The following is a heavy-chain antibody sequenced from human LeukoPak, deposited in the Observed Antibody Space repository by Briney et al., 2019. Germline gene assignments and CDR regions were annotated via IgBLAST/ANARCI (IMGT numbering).Heavy chain of an antibody. CDR1: GGSISSSSYY. Sequence: PSETLSLTCTVSGGSISSSSYYWSWIRQPPGKGLEWIGYIYYSGSTNYNPSLKSRVTISVDTSKNQFSLKLSSVSAADTAVYYCARARLYYYDSSGPADSWGQGTLVTVSS. CDR2: IYYSGST. D-gene: IGHD3-22*01. J-gene: IGHJ4*02. CDR3: ARARLYYYDSSGPADS. V-gene: IGHV4-61*01.